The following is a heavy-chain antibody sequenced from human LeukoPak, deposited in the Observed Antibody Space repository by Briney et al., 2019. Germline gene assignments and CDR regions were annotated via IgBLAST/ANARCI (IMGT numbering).Heavy chain of an antibody. D-gene: IGHD5-18*01. J-gene: IGHJ4*02. Sequence: ASVKVSCKASGYTFTGYCMHWVRQAPGQGLEWMGWINPNSGGTNYAQKFQGRVTMTRDTSISTAYMELSRLRSDDTAVYYCARAMDTAMVTLNTFDYWGQGTLVTVSS. CDR2: INPNSGGT. CDR1: GYTFTGYC. CDR3: ARAMDTAMVTLNTFDY. V-gene: IGHV1-2*02.